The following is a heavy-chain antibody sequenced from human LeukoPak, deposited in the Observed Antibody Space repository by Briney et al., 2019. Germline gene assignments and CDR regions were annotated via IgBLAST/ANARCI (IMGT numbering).Heavy chain of an antibody. V-gene: IGHV1-2*02. CDR3: ARDYSSSSSGVLGY. Sequence: PGASVKVSCKASGYTFTGYYMHWVRQAPGQGLEWMGWINPNSGGTNYARKFQGRVTMTRDTSISTAYMELSRLRSDDTAVYYCARDYSSSSSGVLGYWGQGTLVTVSS. CDR1: GYTFTGYY. D-gene: IGHD6-6*01. CDR2: INPNSGGT. J-gene: IGHJ4*02.